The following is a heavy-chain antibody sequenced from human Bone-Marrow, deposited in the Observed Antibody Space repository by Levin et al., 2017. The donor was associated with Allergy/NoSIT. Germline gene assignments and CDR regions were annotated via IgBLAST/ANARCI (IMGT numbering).Heavy chain of an antibody. Sequence: KISCKASGGTFSSYAISWVRQAPGQGLEWMGGIIPIFGTANYAQKFQGRVTITADKSTSTAYMELSSLRSEDTAVYYCAKAAYQLLYRNWFDPWGQGTLVTVSS. CDR3: AKAAYQLLYRNWFDP. J-gene: IGHJ5*02. D-gene: IGHD2-2*02. CDR2: IIPIFGTA. V-gene: IGHV1-69*06. CDR1: GGTFSSYA.